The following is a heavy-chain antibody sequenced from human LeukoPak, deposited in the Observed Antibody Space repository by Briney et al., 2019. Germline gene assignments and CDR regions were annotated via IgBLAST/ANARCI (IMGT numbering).Heavy chain of an antibody. CDR3: ARGYSYTTIDY. D-gene: IGHD5-18*01. J-gene: IGHJ4*02. V-gene: IGHV4-39*07. CDR2: IYYSGST. Sequence: NSSETLSLTCTVSGGSISSSSYYWGWIRQPPGKGLEWIGSIYYSGSTYYNPSLKSRVTISVDTSKNQFSLKLSSVTAADTAIYYCARGYSYTTIDYWGQGTLVTVSS. CDR1: GGSISSSSYY.